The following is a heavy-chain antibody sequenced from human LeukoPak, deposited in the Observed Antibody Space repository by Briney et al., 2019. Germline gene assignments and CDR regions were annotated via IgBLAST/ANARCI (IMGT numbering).Heavy chain of an antibody. CDR3: ARHRVGIYSRNHAFDI. J-gene: IGHJ3*02. Sequence: GESLRISCKASGYTFSSNWIGWVRQMPGKGLELMGIIYPGGSDTRYSPSFQGQVTISVDKSISTAYLQWSSLKASDTAKYYCARHRVGIYSRNHAFDIRGQGTMVTVSS. D-gene: IGHD2-21*01. CDR1: GYTFSSNW. V-gene: IGHV5-51*01. CDR2: IYPGGSDT.